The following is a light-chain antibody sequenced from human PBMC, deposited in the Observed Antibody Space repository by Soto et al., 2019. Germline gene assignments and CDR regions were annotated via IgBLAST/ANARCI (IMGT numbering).Light chain of an antibody. CDR3: QQTRSYPST. CDR2: ETS. J-gene: IGKJ4*01. V-gene: IGKV1-9*01. Sequence: DIQMTQSPSSLSASVEDRVIITCRASQSISNHLAWYQQRPGKVPQLLIYETSILQSGVSSRFSGSGSGTDFTLTISSLQAEDFATYYCQQTRSYPSTFGGGTKVDIK. CDR1: QSISNH.